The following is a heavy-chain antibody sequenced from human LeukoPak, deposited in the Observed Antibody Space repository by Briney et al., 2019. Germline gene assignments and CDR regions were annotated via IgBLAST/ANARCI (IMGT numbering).Heavy chain of an antibody. CDR1: GYTFTSYY. CDR2: INPSGGST. Sequence: ASVKVSCKASGYTFTSYYMHWVRQAPGQGLEWMGIINPSGGSTSYAQKFQGRVTMTRDMSTSTVYMELSSLRSEDTAVYYCARDLGDGYNSYAFDVWGQGTMVTVSS. V-gene: IGHV1-46*01. D-gene: IGHD5-24*01. J-gene: IGHJ3*01. CDR3: ARDLGDGYNSYAFDV.